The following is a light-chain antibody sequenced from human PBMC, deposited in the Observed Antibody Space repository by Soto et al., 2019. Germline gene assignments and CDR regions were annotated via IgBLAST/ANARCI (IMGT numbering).Light chain of an antibody. CDR1: QSVSSN. V-gene: IGKV3-15*01. CDR3: QQYNNWPPIT. Sequence: ELVMTPSPATLSVSPGERATLSCRASQSVSSNLAWYQQNPGQAPRLLIYGASTRATGIPARFSGSGSGTEFTLTISSLQSDDLAVYYGQQYNNWPPITVGQGTRLEIK. J-gene: IGKJ5*01. CDR2: GAS.